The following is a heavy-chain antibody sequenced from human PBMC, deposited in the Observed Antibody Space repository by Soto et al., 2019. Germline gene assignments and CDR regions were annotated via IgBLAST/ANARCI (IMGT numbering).Heavy chain of an antibody. CDR2: IYYSGST. Sequence: PSETLSLTCTVSGGSISSGGNYWSWIRQHPGKGLEWIGYIYYSGSTYYNPSLKSRVTISVDTSKNQFSLKLSYVTAADTAVYYCARERSRRNWGWSGPFDYWGQGTLVTVSS. D-gene: IGHD7-27*01. V-gene: IGHV4-31*03. J-gene: IGHJ4*02. CDR3: ARERSRRNWGWSGPFDY. CDR1: GGSISSGGNY.